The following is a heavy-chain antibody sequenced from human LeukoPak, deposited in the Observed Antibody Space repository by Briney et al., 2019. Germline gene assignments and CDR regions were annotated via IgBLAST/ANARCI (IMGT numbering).Heavy chain of an antibody. CDR2: ISSTDAGT. Sequence: GGSLRLSCAASGFTFNNAWMSWVRQAPGKGLEWVSAISSTDAGTYHADSVRGRFTISRDSSKNTLYLQMNSLRAEDAAVYYCAKAPVTSCRGAYCYPFDYWGQGTLVTVSS. V-gene: IGHV3-23*01. D-gene: IGHD2-21*01. CDR1: GFTFNNAW. J-gene: IGHJ4*02. CDR3: AKAPVTSCRGAYCYPFDY.